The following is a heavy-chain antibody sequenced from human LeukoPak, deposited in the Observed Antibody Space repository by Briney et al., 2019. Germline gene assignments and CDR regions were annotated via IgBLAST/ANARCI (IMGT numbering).Heavy chain of an antibody. CDR2: IIPILGIA. V-gene: IGHV1-69*04. CDR3: ARGRRYYDSSSFDY. J-gene: IGHJ4*02. CDR1: GGTFSSYA. Sequence: GASVKVSCKASGGTFSSYAISWVGQAPGQGLEWMGRIIPILGIANYAQKFQGRVTITADKSTSTAYMELSSLRSEDTAVYYCARGRRYYDSSSFDYWGQGTLVTVSS. D-gene: IGHD3-22*01.